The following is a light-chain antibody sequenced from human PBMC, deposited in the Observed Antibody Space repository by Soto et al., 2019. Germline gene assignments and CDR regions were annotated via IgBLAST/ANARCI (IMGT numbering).Light chain of an antibody. V-gene: IGKV3-15*01. Sequence: EIVMTQSPGTLCLSPGERATLSCRASQSVSSSLAWYQQKPGQAPRLLIYGASTRATGVPARFSGSGSGTEFTLTIGSLEPEDFAVYYCQQRNNWTRTFGRGTRLDIK. CDR2: GAS. J-gene: IGKJ5*01. CDR3: QQRNNWTRT. CDR1: QSVSSS.